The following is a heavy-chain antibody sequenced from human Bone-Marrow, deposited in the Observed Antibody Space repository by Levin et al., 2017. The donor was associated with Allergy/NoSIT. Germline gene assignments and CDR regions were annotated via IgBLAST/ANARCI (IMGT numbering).Heavy chain of an antibody. J-gene: IGHJ4*02. V-gene: IGHV4-34*01. CDR2: FNHIVGT. Sequence: RTSETLSLTCAVYGGSLSGNHWSWIRQPPGKGLEWIGEFNHIVGTHYNPSLKSRVTISLDTSKSQFSLSLTSMTAADTAVYYCARGPGGSNRLSYWGQGTLVTVSS. CDR1: GGSLSGNH. CDR3: ARGPGGSNRLSY. D-gene: IGHD2-15*01.